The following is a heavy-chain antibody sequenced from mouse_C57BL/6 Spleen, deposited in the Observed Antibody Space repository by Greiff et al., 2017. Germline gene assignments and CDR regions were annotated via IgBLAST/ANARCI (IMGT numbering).Heavy chain of an antibody. J-gene: IGHJ1*03. CDR3: ARATVVANYWYFDV. CDR1: GYAFSSSW. D-gene: IGHD1-1*01. CDR2: IYPGDGDT. V-gene: IGHV1-82*01. Sequence: VQLQESGPELVKPGASVKISCKASGYAFSSSWMNWVKQRPGKGLEWIGRIYPGDGDTNYNGKFKGKATLTADKSSSTAYMQLSSLTSEDSAVYFCARATVVANYWYFDVWGTGTTVTVSS.